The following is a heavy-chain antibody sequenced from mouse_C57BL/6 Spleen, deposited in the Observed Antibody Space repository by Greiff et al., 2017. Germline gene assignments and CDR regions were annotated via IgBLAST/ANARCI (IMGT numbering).Heavy chain of an antibody. Sequence: EVMLVESGGGLVKPGGSLKLSCAASGFTFSSYAMSWVRQTPEKRLEWVATISDGGSYTYYTDNVKGRFTISRDNAKNHLYLQLSHLKSEDTAMYYCARGDYDGLYYAMDYWGQGTSVTVSS. CDR1: GFTFSSYA. J-gene: IGHJ4*01. D-gene: IGHD2-4*01. CDR2: ISDGGSYT. CDR3: ARGDYDGLYYAMDY. V-gene: IGHV5-4*03.